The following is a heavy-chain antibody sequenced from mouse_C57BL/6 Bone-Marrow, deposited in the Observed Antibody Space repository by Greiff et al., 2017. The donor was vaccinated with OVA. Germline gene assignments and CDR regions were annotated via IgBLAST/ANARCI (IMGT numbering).Heavy chain of an antibody. V-gene: IGHV1-82*01. CDR1: GYAFSSSW. CDR2: IYPGDGDT. D-gene: IGHD2-1*01. CDR3: ATFYYGNPGLFAY. J-gene: IGHJ3*01. Sequence: VQLQESGPELVKPGASVKISCKASGYAFSSSWMNWVKQRPGKGLEWIGRIYPGDGDTNYNGKFKGKATLTADKSSSTAYMQLSSLTSEDSAVYFCATFYYGNPGLFAYWGQGTLVTVSA.